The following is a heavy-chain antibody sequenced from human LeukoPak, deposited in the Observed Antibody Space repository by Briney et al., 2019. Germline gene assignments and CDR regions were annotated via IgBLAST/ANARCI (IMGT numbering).Heavy chain of an antibody. CDR3: AKDRVDGSGSQFDS. Sequence: GGSLRLSCAASGFTLSNHAMIWVRQAPGKGLEWVSSISGSGAMTYYADSVKGRFTIPRDNAMDTLYLQMNSLRADDTAVYYCAKDRVDGSGSQFDSWGQGTLVTVSS. D-gene: IGHD3-10*01. V-gene: IGHV3-23*01. CDR1: GFTLSNHA. CDR2: ISGSGAMT. J-gene: IGHJ4*02.